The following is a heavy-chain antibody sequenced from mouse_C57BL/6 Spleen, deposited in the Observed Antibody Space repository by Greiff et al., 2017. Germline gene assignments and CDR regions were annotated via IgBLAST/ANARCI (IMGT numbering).Heavy chain of an antibody. J-gene: IGHJ3*01. V-gene: IGHV10-1*01. CDR2: IRSKSNNYAT. CDR1: GFSFNTYA. CDR3: VRQDYGSSFAD. Sequence: EVNLVESGGGLVQPKGSLTLSCAASGFSFNTYAMNWVRQAPGKGLEWVARIRSKSNNYATYYADSVKDRFTISRDDSESMLYLQMNNLKTEDTAMYYCVRQDYGSSFADWGQGTLVTVSA. D-gene: IGHD1-1*01.